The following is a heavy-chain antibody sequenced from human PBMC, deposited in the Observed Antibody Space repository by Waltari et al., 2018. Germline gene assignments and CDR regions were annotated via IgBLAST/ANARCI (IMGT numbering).Heavy chain of an antibody. D-gene: IGHD3-3*01. V-gene: IGHV1-69-2*01. CDR3: ATKGLSRVVGV. Sequence: EVQLVQSGAEVKKPGATVKISCKASGYTFPDYYMHRVQQAPGKGLEWMGRVDPEDGETIYAEKFQGRVTITADTSTDTAYMELSSLRSEDTAVYYCATKGLSRVVGVWGKGTTVTVSS. CDR2: VDPEDGET. J-gene: IGHJ6*04. CDR1: GYTFPDYY.